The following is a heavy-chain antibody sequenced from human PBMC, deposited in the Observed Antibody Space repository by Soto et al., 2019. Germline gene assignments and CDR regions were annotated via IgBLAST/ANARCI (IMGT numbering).Heavy chain of an antibody. V-gene: IGHV5-51*01. CDR1: GCSFTSYW. D-gene: IGHD3-22*01. Sequence: GESLKISCKGSGCSFTSYWIGWVRQMPGKGLEWMGIIYPGDSDTRYSQSFQGQVTISADKSISTAYLQWNSLKASDTAMYYCVRAGHSLFFLMIRQPPRSTLFRGRGT. CDR2: IYPGDSDT. CDR3: VRAGHSLFFLMIRQPPRSTLF. J-gene: IGHJ2*01.